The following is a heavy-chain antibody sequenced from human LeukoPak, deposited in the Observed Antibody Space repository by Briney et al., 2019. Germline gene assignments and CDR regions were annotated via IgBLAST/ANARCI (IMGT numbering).Heavy chain of an antibody. J-gene: IGHJ4*02. CDR2: ISFDGNNK. D-gene: IGHD3-10*01. CDR3: AREQYDSGSSVDY. V-gene: IGHV3-30*03. Sequence: PGRSLRLSCAASGFIFSSYRMHWVRQAPGKGLEWVAVISFDGNNKYHADSVKGRFTISRDNSENTLYLQMDSLRTEDTAVFYCAREQYDSGSSVDYWGQGTLVTASS. CDR1: GFIFSSYR.